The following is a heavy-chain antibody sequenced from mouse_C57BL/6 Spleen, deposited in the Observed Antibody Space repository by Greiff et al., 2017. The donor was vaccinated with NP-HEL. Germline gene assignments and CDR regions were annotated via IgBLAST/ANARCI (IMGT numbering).Heavy chain of an antibody. CDR2: IYPGDGDT. CDR3: APYYYSMDY. V-gene: IGHV1-82*01. CDR1: GYAFSSSW. Sequence: QVQLQQPGPELVKPGASVKISCKASGYAFSSSWMNWVKQRPGKGLEWIGRIYPGDGDTNSNGKFKGKATLTVDKSSSTAYMQLSSLTSEDSAVYFCAPYYYSMDYWGQGTSVTVSS. J-gene: IGHJ4*01.